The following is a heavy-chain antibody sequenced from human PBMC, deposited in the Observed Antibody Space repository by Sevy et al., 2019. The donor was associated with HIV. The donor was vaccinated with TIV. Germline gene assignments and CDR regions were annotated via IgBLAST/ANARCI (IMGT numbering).Heavy chain of an antibody. CDR3: ARRGRVRQSFDI. Sequence: SETLSLTCAVYGGSFSGYYWSWIRQPPGKGLEWIGEINHSGSTNYNPSLKSRVTMSVDTSKNQFSLKLSSVTAADTAVYYCARRGRVRQSFDIWGQGTMVTVSS. CDR1: GGSFSGYY. J-gene: IGHJ3*02. V-gene: IGHV4-34*01. D-gene: IGHD3-10*01. CDR2: INHSGST.